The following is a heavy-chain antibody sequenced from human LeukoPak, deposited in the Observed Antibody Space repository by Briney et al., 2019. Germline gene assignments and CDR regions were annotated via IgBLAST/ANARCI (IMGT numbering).Heavy chain of an antibody. CDR1: GYSFTTYW. V-gene: IGHV5-51*01. CDR3: ARLTTVTTGRQYFQH. D-gene: IGHD4-17*01. J-gene: IGHJ1*01. Sequence: GESLQISCKASGYSFTTYWIGWVRQMPGKGLEWMGIIYPGDSDTKYSPSFQGQVTISADKSISTAYLQWNSLKASDTAVYYCARLTTVTTGRQYFQHWGQGTLVTVSS. CDR2: IYPGDSDT.